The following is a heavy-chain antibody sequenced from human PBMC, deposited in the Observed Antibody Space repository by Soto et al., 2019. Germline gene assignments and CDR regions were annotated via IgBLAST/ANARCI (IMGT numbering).Heavy chain of an antibody. CDR1: GGSISDDTYY. CDR3: ARLHCHSPNCVPLEP. CDR2: IYYSGTS. Sequence: QLQLQESGPGLVKPSETLSLTCTVSGGSISDDTYYWGWIRQPPGKGLEWIGSIYYSGTSSYNPSLKNRVTMSVDTSKKQLSLRLNSVTAADTAVYYCARLHCHSPNCVPLEPWGQGTLVIVSS. V-gene: IGHV4-39*01. J-gene: IGHJ5*02. D-gene: IGHD2-2*01.